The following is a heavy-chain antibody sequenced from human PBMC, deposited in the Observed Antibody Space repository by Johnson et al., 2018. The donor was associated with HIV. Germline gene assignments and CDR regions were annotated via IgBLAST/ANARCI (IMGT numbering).Heavy chain of an antibody. J-gene: IGHJ3*02. Sequence: QVQLVESGGGVVQPGKSLRLSCAASGFTFSSYGMHWVRQAPGKGLEWVAVIWYDGSKAHYVDSVKGRFTISRDNSKNTLYLQMNSLRAEDTAVYYCARVGYSLDAFDIWGQGTMVTVSS. CDR1: GFTFSSYG. CDR3: ARVGYSLDAFDI. D-gene: IGHD2-21*01. CDR2: IWYDGSKA. V-gene: IGHV3-33*01.